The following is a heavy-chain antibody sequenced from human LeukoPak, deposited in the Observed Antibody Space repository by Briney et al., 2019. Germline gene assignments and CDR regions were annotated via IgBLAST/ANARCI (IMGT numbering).Heavy chain of an antibody. CDR1: GGTFSSYA. CDR3: ARSYCSGGSCYGGLNWFDP. Sequence: GASVKVSCKASGGTFSSYAISWVRQAPGQGLEWMGGIIPIFGTTNYAQKFQGRVTMTRDMSTSTVYMELSSLRSEDTAVYYCARSYCSGGSCYGGLNWFDPWGQGTLVTVSS. CDR2: IIPIFGTT. V-gene: IGHV1-69*05. D-gene: IGHD2-15*01. J-gene: IGHJ5*02.